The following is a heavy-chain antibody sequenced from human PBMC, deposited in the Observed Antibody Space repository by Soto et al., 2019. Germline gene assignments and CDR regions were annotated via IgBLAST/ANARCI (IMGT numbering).Heavy chain of an antibody. J-gene: IGHJ4*02. CDR1: GGSFSGYY. V-gene: IGHV4-34*01. D-gene: IGHD5-18*01. Sequence: SETLSLTCAVYGGSFSGYYWSWIRQPPGKGLEWIGEINHSGSTNYNPSLKSRVTISVDTSKNQFSLKLSSVTAADTAVYYCVRGIQLWLRVFDYWGQGTLVTVSS. CDR3: VRGIQLWLRVFDY. CDR2: INHSGST.